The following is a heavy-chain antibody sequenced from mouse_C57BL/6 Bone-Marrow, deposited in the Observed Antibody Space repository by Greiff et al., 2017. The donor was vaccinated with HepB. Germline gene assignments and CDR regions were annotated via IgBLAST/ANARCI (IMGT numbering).Heavy chain of an antibody. CDR1: GYTFTSYG. V-gene: IGHV1-81*01. CDR2: IYPRSGNT. J-gene: IGHJ2*01. D-gene: IGHD1-1*01. Sequence: QVQLKQSGAELARPGASVKLSCKASGYTFTSYGISWVKQRTGQGLEWIGEIYPRSGNTYYNEKFKGKATLTADKSSSTAYMELRSLTSEDSAVYFCARPSITTVVAYYFDYWGQGTTLTVSS. CDR3: ARPSITTVVAYYFDY.